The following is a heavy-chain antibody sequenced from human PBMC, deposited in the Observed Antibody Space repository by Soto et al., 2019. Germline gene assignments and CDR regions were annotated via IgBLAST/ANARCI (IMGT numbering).Heavy chain of an antibody. CDR3: ARRGGSGWFFDY. CDR2: IYYSGST. CDR1: GGSISSYY. J-gene: IGHJ4*02. V-gene: IGHV4-59*08. D-gene: IGHD6-19*01. Sequence: SETLSLTCTVSGGSISSYYWSWIRQPPGKGLEWIGYIYYSGSTNYNPSLKSRVTISVDTSKSQFSLKLSSVTATDTAVYYCARRGGSGWFFDYWGQGILVTVSS.